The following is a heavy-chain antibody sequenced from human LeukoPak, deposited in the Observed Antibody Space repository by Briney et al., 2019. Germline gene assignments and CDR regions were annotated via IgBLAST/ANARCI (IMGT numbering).Heavy chain of an antibody. Sequence: SVKVSCKASGGTFSSYAISWVRQAPGQGLEWMGGIIPIFGTANYAQKFQGRVTITADKSTSTAYMELSSRRSEDTAVYYCARTSMVRGVIMWAFDIWGQGTMVTVSS. CDR2: IIPIFGTA. CDR3: ARTSMVRGVIMWAFDI. CDR1: GGTFSSYA. V-gene: IGHV1-69*06. D-gene: IGHD3-10*01. J-gene: IGHJ3*02.